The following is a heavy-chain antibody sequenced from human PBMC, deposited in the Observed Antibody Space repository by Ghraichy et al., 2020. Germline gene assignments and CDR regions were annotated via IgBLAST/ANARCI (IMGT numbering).Heavy chain of an antibody. CDR3: ARGSASYSGGWFDP. D-gene: IGHD3-22*01. CDR1: GASINSHIYY. V-gene: IGHV4-39*01. Sequence: SETLSLTCTVSGASINSHIYYWTWIRQPPGKGLEWIGTIYYSENTYYNPSLKSRLTISVDTSKSQFSLRLNSVTAADTAVYYCARGSASYSGGWFDPWGRGTLLTVSP. CDR2: IYYSENT. J-gene: IGHJ5*02.